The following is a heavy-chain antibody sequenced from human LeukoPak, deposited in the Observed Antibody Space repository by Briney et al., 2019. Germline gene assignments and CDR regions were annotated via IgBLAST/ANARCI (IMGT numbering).Heavy chain of an antibody. CDR1: GFIFSAYT. CDR3: VRDPQDVFQTTYLDY. CDR2: MLGDGEKE. D-gene: IGHD1-7*01. Sequence: GGSLRLSCATSGFIFSAYTVHWVRQAQGKGLEWVALMLGDGEKEHYADSVKGRFTISRDNSKNTVYLQMNSLRPEDTALYFCVRDPQDVFQTTYLDYWGQGPLVTVSS. J-gene: IGHJ4*02. V-gene: IGHV3-30*04.